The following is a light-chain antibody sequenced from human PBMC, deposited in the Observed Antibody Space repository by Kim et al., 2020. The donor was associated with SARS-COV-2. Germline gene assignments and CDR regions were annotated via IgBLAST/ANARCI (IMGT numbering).Light chain of an antibody. CDR2: YDR. CDR3: QVWDSTNDQPV. CDR1: NIASNA. Sequence: APGKTACITSGDNNIASNAVHWYQQRPSHLPVLVFYYDRRRPAGLPRLFSGSNAGNAATLTISRVEAGDEADYYCQVWDSTNDQPVFGGGTQLTVL. V-gene: IGLV3-21*04. J-gene: IGLJ2*01.